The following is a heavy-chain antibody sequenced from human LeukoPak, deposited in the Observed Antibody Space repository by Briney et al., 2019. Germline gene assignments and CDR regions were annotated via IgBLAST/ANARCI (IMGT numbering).Heavy chain of an antibody. CDR1: GFTSSSYW. Sequence: GGSLRLSCAASGFTSSSYWTHWVRQVPGKGLVWVSRISGDGTAGNYADSVKGRFTISRDDAKNTVDLQMNSLRGEDTAVYYCVRGRGSYGWFDPWGQGTLVTVSS. V-gene: IGHV3-74*01. CDR3: VRGRGSYGWFDP. D-gene: IGHD3-10*01. CDR2: ISGDGTAG. J-gene: IGHJ5*02.